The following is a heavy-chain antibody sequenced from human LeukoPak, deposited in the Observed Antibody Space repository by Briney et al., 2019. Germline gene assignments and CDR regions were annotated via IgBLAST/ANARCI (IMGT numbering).Heavy chain of an antibody. Sequence: GASVKDSFMASGYAFSRITISWVRQAPGQGLEWMGWISLYNGNTNYAQKFQGSVTMTRDTSTTTVSMELRSPRSDDTAVYYCASPSSSYHDAFDIWGQGTMVTVSS. J-gene: IGHJ3*02. CDR2: ISLYNGNT. D-gene: IGHD6-6*01. V-gene: IGHV1-18*01. CDR1: GYAFSRIT. CDR3: ASPSSSYHDAFDI.